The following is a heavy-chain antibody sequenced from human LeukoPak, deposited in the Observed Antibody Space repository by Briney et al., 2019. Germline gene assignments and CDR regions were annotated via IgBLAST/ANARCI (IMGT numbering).Heavy chain of an antibody. J-gene: IGHJ5*02. D-gene: IGHD1-26*01. CDR3: ARTIKSGNYYWFDP. CDR1: GGSISNYY. Sequence: SGTLSLTCTVSGGSISNYYWSWIRQPPGEGLEWIGFTSYTGSTNYNPSLKSRVTVSVDTSKNQFSLKVTSVTAADTAVYYCARTIKSGNYYWFDPWGQGTLVTVSS. V-gene: IGHV4-59*01. CDR2: TSYTGST.